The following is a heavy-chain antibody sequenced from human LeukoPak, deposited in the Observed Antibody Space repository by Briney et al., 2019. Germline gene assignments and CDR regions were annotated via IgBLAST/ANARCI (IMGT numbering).Heavy chain of an antibody. D-gene: IGHD5-24*01. V-gene: IGHV1-18*01. Sequence: GASVKVSCKASGYTFTSYGISWVRQAPGQGLEWMGWISAYNSNTNYAQKLQGRVTMTTDTSTSTAYMELRSLRSDDTAVYYCASVEMAPLGYYYGMDVWGQGTTVTVSS. CDR3: ASVEMAPLGYYYGMDV. CDR1: GYTFTSYG. J-gene: IGHJ6*02. CDR2: ISAYNSNT.